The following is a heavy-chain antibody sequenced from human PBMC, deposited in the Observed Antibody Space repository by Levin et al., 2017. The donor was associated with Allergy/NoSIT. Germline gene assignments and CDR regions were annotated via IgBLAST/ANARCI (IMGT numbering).Heavy chain of an antibody. CDR1: GYTFTTYA. V-gene: IGHV7-4-1*02. CDR3: ARVGKTADYGGNSAGDAFDL. D-gene: IGHD4-23*01. Sequence: ASVKVSCKASGYTFTTYAMNWVRQDPGQGLEWMGWINTHTGNPTYAQGFTGRFVFSLDTSVSTAYLQISSLKTDDTAVYYCARVGKTADYGGNSAGDAFDLWGQGTMVTVSS. CDR2: INTHTGNP. J-gene: IGHJ3*01.